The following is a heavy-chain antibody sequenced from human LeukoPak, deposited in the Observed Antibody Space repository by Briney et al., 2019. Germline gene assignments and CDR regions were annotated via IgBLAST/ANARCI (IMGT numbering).Heavy chain of an antibody. J-gene: IGHJ3*02. D-gene: IGHD6-13*01. V-gene: IGHV1-18*01. CDR3: ARAYSSSWFPHDAFDI. Sequence: ASVKVSCKTSGYTFTSYGISWVRQAPGQGLEWMGWISTYNGNTNSAQKLQGRLTMTTDTSTSTAYMELRSLRSDDTAVYYCARAYSSSWFPHDAFDIWGQGTMVTVSS. CDR2: ISTYNGNT. CDR1: GYTFTSYG.